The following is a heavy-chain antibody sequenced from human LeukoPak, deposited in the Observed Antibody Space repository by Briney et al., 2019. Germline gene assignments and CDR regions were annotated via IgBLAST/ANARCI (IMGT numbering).Heavy chain of an antibody. CDR2: INPNSGGT. Sequence: GASVKVSCKASGYTFTGYYMHWVRQAPGQGLEWMGWINPNSGGTNYAQKFQGRVTMTRDTSISTAYMELSRLRSDDTAVYYCARDRELWFGELLPGSFDIWGQGTMVTVSS. V-gene: IGHV1-2*02. CDR1: GYTFTGYY. J-gene: IGHJ3*02. D-gene: IGHD3-10*01. CDR3: ARDRELWFGELLPGSFDI.